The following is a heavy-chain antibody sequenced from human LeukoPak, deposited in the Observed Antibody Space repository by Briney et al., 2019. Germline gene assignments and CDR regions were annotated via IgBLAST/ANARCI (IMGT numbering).Heavy chain of an antibody. Sequence: PSETLSLTCTVSGGSISSYYWSWIRQPPGKGLEWIGEINHSGSTNYNPSLKSRVTISVDTSKNQFSLKLSSVTAADTAVYYCARTWDFWSGYYPYWGQGTLVTVSS. CDR3: ARTWDFWSGYYPY. D-gene: IGHD3-3*01. J-gene: IGHJ4*02. V-gene: IGHV4-34*01. CDR2: INHSGST. CDR1: GGSISSYY.